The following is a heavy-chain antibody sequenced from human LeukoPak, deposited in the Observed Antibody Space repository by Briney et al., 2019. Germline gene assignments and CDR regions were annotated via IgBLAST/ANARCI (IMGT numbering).Heavy chain of an antibody. Sequence: GGSLRLSCAASGFTFTNHAMAWVRLAPGKGLEWVSTLSDSGASTYYADSVKGRFTISRDNSRNTMYLQMDTLRDDDTGVYFCARTPSRDGYSHIDFWGQGALVTVSS. V-gene: IGHV3-23*01. J-gene: IGHJ4*02. CDR3: ARTPSRDGYSHIDF. CDR2: LSDSGAST. D-gene: IGHD5-24*01. CDR1: GFTFTNHA.